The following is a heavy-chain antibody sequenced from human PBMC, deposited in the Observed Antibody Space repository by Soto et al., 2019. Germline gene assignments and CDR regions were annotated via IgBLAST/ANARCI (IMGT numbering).Heavy chain of an antibody. CDR2: VHPNSGGT. J-gene: IGHJ6*02. V-gene: IGHV1-2*02. CDR3: AKEIKRGMDV. CDR1: GYTFSVYH. Sequence: WASVKVSCKASGYTFSVYHMHWVRQAPGQGLEWMGWVHPNSGGTNYAQSFEGRVTMTRDTSINTAYMELSRLTSDDTAVYYCAKEIKRGMDVWGQGTTVTVSS.